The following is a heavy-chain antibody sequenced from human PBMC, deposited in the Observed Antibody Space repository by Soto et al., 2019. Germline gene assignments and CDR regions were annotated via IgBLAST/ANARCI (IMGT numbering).Heavy chain of an antibody. CDR3: ARDGGHYGLDV. J-gene: IGHJ6*02. CDR2: IYYSGST. CDR1: GGSISSGDYY. V-gene: IGHV4-30-4*01. Sequence: QVQLQESGPGLVKPSQTLSLTCTVSGGSISSGDYYWSWIRQPPGKGREWIGYIYYSGSTYYNPSVKSRDTISVDAPKMQFSLKLSSVTAADTAVYYCARDGGHYGLDVWGQGTTVTVSS.